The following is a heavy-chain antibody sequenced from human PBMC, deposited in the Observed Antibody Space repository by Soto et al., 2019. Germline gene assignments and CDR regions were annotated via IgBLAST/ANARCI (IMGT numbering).Heavy chain of an antibody. D-gene: IGHD3-16*01. CDR1: GFTFSSYA. CDR3: ARVMISVSRLAFDC. Sequence: EVQLLESGGGLLQPGGSLRLSCAASGFTFSSYALNWVRQAPGKGLEWVSGINGDGDTTFYAGSVKGRFTISRANSRHTVYLQIHSLTAEDTAVYYGARVMISVSRLAFDCWSQGTLVTVAS. J-gene: IGHJ4*02. V-gene: IGHV3-23*01. CDR2: INGDGDTT.